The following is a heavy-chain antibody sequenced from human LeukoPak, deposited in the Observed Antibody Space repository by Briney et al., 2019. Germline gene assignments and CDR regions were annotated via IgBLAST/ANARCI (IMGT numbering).Heavy chain of an antibody. Sequence: GESLKISCKGSGYSFNTYWIGWVRQMPGKGLEWMGIIYPGDSDTKCSPSFQGQVTISADKSISTAYLQWSSLKASDTAMYYCARPQDFGLTGMNAFDIWGQGIMVTVSS. V-gene: IGHV5-51*01. CDR3: ARPQDFGLTGMNAFDI. J-gene: IGHJ3*02. CDR1: GYSFNTYW. CDR2: IYPGDSDT. D-gene: IGHD7-27*01.